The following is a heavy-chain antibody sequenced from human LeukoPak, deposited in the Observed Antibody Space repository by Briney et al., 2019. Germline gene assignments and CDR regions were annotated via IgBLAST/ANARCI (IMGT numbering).Heavy chain of an antibody. J-gene: IGHJ4*02. CDR1: GYTFTGYY. Sequence: ASVKVSCKASGYTFTGYYIYWVRQAPGQGLEWMGWINPKNGGTSYSQKFQGRVTMTRDTYISTVYMELNRLTSDDTAVYYCARDVMFNYWGQGTLVTVSS. CDR2: INPKNGGT. CDR3: ARDVMFNY. V-gene: IGHV1-2*02.